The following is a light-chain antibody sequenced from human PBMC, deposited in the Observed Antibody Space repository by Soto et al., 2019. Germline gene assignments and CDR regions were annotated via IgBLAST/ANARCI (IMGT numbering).Light chain of an antibody. Sequence: QSVLAQPPSVSAAPGQKVAISCSGSSSNIGNNYVSWYQQLPGTAPKLLIYDNNKRPSGIPGRFSGSKSGTSATLGITGLQTGGEADYYCGTWDSSLSAYVFGTGTKVTVL. V-gene: IGLV1-51*01. CDR1: SSNIGNNY. J-gene: IGLJ1*01. CDR3: GTWDSSLSAYV. CDR2: DNN.